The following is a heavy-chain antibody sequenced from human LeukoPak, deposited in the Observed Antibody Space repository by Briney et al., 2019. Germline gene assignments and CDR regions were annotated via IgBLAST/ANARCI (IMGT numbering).Heavy chain of an antibody. CDR3: ARDGLRAAAGTADAFDI. CDR1: GGSISSSSYY. Sequence: PSETLSLTCTVSGGSISSSSYYWGWIRQPPGKGLEWIGSIYHSGSTYYNPSLKSRVTISVDTSKNQFSLKLSSVTAADTAVYYCARDGLRAAAGTADAFDIWGQGTMVTVSS. V-gene: IGHV4-39*07. J-gene: IGHJ3*02. CDR2: IYHSGST. D-gene: IGHD6-13*01.